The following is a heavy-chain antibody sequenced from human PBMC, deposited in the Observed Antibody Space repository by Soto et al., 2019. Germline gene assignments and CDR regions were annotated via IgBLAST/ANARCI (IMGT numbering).Heavy chain of an antibody. D-gene: IGHD3-10*01. V-gene: IGHV1-69*02. Sequence: QVQLVQSGAEVKKPGSSVKVSCKASGGTFSSYTISWVRQAPGQGLEWMGRIIPILGIANYAQKFQGRVTITADKSTSTAYIELSSLRSEDTAVYYCARTHYGSGSYYNGAYDYWGQGTLVTVSS. CDR2: IIPILGIA. J-gene: IGHJ4*02. CDR1: GGTFSSYT. CDR3: ARTHYGSGSYYNGAYDY.